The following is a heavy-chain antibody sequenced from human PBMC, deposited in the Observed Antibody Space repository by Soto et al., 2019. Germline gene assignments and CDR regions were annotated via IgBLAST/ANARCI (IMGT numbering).Heavy chain of an antibody. CDR1: GFTFTRYS. CDR2: ISSTTNYI. CDR3: ARESEDLTSNFDY. Sequence: GGSLRLSCAASGFTFTRYSMNWVRRAPGKGLEWVSPISSTTNYIYYGDSMKGRFTISRDNAKNSLYLEMNSLRAEDTAVYYCARESEDLTSNFDYWGQGTLVTV. V-gene: IGHV3-21*06. J-gene: IGHJ4*02.